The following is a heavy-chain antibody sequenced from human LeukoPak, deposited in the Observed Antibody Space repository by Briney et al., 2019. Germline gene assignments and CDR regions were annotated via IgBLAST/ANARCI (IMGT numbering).Heavy chain of an antibody. D-gene: IGHD4-17*01. CDR3: ARDETTEY. CDR1: GVTFSSYS. J-gene: IGHJ4*02. CDR2: ISSSSSYI. V-gene: IGHV3-21*01. Sequence: GGSLRLSCAASGVTFSSYSMDWVRQAPGKGLEWVSSISSSSSYIYYADSVEGRFTISRDNAKNSLYLQMNSLRAEDTAVYYCARDETTEYWGQGTLVTVSS.